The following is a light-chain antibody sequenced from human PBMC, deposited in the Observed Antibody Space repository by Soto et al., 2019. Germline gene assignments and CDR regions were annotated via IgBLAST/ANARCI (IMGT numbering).Light chain of an antibody. J-gene: IGKJ5*01. CDR3: QQRSNWPRIT. Sequence: EIVLTQSPATLSLSPGERATLSCRASQSVSSCLAWYQQKPGQAPRLLIYDASNRATGITARFSGSGSATDFTLTISSLEPEDFAVYYCQQRSNWPRITCGQGTRLEIK. CDR1: QSVSSC. V-gene: IGKV3-11*01. CDR2: DAS.